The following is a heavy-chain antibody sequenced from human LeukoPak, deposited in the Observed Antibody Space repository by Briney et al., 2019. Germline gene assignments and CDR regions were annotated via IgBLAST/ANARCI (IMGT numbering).Heavy chain of an antibody. CDR2: INHNGNVN. Sequence: GGSLRLSCAASGFTFSSYWMNWARQAPGKGLEWVASINHNGNVNYYVDSVKGRFTISRDNAKNSLYLQMSNLRAEDTAVYFCAGGGGLDAWGQGATVTVSS. V-gene: IGHV3-7*03. J-gene: IGHJ6*02. CDR1: GFTFSSYW. D-gene: IGHD3-16*01. CDR3: AGGGGLDA.